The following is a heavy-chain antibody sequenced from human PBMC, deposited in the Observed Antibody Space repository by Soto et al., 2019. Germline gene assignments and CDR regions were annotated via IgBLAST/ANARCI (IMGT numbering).Heavy chain of an antibody. Sequence: QVQLVESGGGVVQPGRSLSLSCAASGFTFSNYAIHWVRQAPGKGLEWVSVIWSDGSNKYYTDSVKGRFTISRDNSKNTVHLQMNSMRAEDTAVYYCERDQTGSYPYNWFDPWGQGTLVTVSS. D-gene: IGHD1-26*01. CDR2: IWSDGSNK. CDR3: ERDQTGSYPYNWFDP. J-gene: IGHJ5*02. CDR1: GFTFSNYA. V-gene: IGHV3-33*01.